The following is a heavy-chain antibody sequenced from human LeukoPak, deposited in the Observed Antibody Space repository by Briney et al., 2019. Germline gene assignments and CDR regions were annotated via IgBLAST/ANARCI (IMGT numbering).Heavy chain of an antibody. CDR2: ISGGGEHT. J-gene: IGHJ4*02. CDR3: ASGPYSSSYFAS. Sequence: GGSLRLSCAASGFTFSTYWMSWVRQAPGKGLEWVADISGGGEHTFYADSVKGRFTISRDNSKDTLHLQMSILRPEDTALYYCASGPYSSSYFASWGQGTMVTVSS. D-gene: IGHD6-13*01. CDR1: GFTFSTYW. V-gene: IGHV3-23*01.